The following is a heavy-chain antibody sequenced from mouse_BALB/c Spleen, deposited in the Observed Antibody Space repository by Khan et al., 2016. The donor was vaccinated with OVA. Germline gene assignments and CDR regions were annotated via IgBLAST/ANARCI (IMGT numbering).Heavy chain of an antibody. CDR3: ARSPYGNFAY. Sequence: EVQLLETGGGLVKPGGSLKLSCAASGFTFSTYATSWVRQTPEKRLEWVATINSDGDYTYYPDSVTGRFTISRDNAKNTLYLQMSSLRSEDTAMYYCARSPYGNFAYWGQGTLVTVSA. J-gene: IGHJ3*01. V-gene: IGHV5-9-3*01. CDR2: INSDGDYT. CDR1: GFTFSTYA. D-gene: IGHD2-1*01.